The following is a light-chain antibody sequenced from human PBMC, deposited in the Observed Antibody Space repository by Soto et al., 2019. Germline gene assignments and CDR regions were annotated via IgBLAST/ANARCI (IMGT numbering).Light chain of an antibody. CDR3: QQRSNWRIT. Sequence: EIVLTQSPATLSLFPGERATLSCRASQSISNNFAWFQQKPGQVPRLLIYGASNRATGIPARFSGSGSGTDFTLTISSLEPEDFAVYYCQQRSNWRITFGQGTLLEVK. CDR1: QSISNN. J-gene: IGKJ5*01. V-gene: IGKV3-11*01. CDR2: GAS.